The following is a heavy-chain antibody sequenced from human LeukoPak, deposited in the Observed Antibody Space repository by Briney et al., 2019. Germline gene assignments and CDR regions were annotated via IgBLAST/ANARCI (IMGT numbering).Heavy chain of an antibody. Sequence: SETLSLTCTVSGASISSYYWSWIRQPPGKGLEWIGYIYYSGGTNYNPSLKSRVIISLDTSKNQFSLKLTSVTAEDTAVYYCARAHAAYCSSTSCYNWFDPWGQGTLVTVSS. D-gene: IGHD2-2*01. J-gene: IGHJ5*02. CDR1: GASISSYY. CDR3: ARAHAAYCSSTSCYNWFDP. CDR2: IYYSGGT. V-gene: IGHV4-59*01.